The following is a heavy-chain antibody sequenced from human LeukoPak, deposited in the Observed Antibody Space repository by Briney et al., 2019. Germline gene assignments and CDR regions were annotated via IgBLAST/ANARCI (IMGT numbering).Heavy chain of an antibody. CDR1: GFTFSSYR. V-gene: IGHV3-48*01. J-gene: IGHJ3*02. D-gene: IGHD3-22*01. Sequence: PGGSLRLSCAASGFTFSSYRMNWVRQAPGKGLEWVSYISSSSSTIYYADSVKGRFTISRDNAKNSLYLQMNSLRAEDTAVYYCARDSRNYYDSRGAFDIWGQGTMVTVSS. CDR3: ARDSRNYYDSRGAFDI. CDR2: ISSSSSTI.